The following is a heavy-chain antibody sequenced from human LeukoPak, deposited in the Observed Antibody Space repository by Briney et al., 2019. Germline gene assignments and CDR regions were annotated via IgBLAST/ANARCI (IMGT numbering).Heavy chain of an antibody. CDR1: GGSFSGYY. Sequence: SETLSLTCAVYGGSFSGYYWSWIRQPPGKGREWIGEINHSGSTNYNPSLKSRVTISVDTSKNQFSLKLSSVTAADTAVYYCARGALYSGWYFDYWGQGTLVTVSS. V-gene: IGHV4-34*01. CDR3: ARGALYSGWYFDY. J-gene: IGHJ4*02. CDR2: INHSGST. D-gene: IGHD6-19*01.